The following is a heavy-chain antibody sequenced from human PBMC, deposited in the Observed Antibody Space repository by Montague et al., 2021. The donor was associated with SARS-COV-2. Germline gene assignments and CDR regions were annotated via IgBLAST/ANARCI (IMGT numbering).Heavy chain of an antibody. V-gene: IGHV4-39*07. J-gene: IGHJ5*02. CDR2: IYYSGST. CDR3: AREMGDDRIGYHPRGWFDP. Sequence: SETLSLTCTVSGGSISSSSYYWGWIRQPPGKGLEWIGSIYYSGSTYYNPSLKSRVTISVDTSKNRFSLKLSSVTAADTAVYFCAREMGDDRIGYHPRGWFDPWGQGTLVTVSS. CDR1: GGSISSSSYY. D-gene: IGHD3-22*01.